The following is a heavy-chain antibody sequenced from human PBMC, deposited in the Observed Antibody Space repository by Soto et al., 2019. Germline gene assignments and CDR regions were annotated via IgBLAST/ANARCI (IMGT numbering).Heavy chain of an antibody. CDR2: IYYSGST. V-gene: IGHV4-31*03. Sequence: SETLSLTCTVSGGSISSGGYYWTWIRQHPGKGLEWIGYIYYSGSTYYNPSLKSRVTISVDTSKNQFSLKLSSVTAADTAVYYCARTYSSSWYGDYYYYYGMDVWGQGTTVTVSS. D-gene: IGHD6-13*01. CDR3: ARTYSSSWYGDYYYYYGMDV. CDR1: GGSISSGGYY. J-gene: IGHJ6*02.